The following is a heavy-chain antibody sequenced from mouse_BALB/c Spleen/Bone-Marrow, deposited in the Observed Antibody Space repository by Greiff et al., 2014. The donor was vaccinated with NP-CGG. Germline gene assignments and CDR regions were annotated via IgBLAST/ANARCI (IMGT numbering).Heavy chain of an antibody. CDR1: GYTFTSYW. Sequence: VKLMESGAELVKPGASVKLSCKASGYTFTSYWMHWVKQRPGQGLEWIGEINPSNGRTNYVEKFKNKATLSGDKSSSTVYMQLSSLTSEDSAVYYCARSGYWYFDVWGAGTTVTVSA. J-gene: IGHJ1*01. CDR3: ARSGYWYFDV. CDR2: INPSNGRT. D-gene: IGHD3-1*01. V-gene: IGHV1S81*02.